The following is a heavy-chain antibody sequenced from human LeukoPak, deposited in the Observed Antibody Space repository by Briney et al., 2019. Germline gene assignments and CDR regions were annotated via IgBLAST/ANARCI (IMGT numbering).Heavy chain of an antibody. CDR1: GFTFSTYA. CDR2: ISYDGSNK. CDR3: AKDLVRIYRVTTVDY. V-gene: IGHV3-30-3*01. D-gene: IGHD4-17*01. Sequence: GGSLRLSCAASGFTFSTYAMHWVRQAPGKGLEWVAVISYDGSNKYYADSVKGRFTISRDNSKNTLYLQMNSLRAEDTAVYYCAKDLVRIYRVTTVDYWGQGTLVTVSS. J-gene: IGHJ4*02.